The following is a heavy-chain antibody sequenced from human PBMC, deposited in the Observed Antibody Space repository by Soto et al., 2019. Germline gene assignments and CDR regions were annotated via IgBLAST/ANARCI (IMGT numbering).Heavy chain of an antibody. CDR1: GFTFSTYG. CDR2: ISYDGTNK. D-gene: IGHD4-17*01. J-gene: IGHJ6*02. CDR3: AKDLQSYGDYDYYCYGMDV. V-gene: IGHV3-30*18. Sequence: QVQLVESGGGEVQPGRSLTLSCAASGFTFSTYGMHWVRQTPGKGLEWVAVISYDGTNKFYSDSVKGRFTISRDNFKNTLTLQMNSLRADDTAVYSCAKDLQSYGDYDYYCYGMDVGGLGTRVTVSS.